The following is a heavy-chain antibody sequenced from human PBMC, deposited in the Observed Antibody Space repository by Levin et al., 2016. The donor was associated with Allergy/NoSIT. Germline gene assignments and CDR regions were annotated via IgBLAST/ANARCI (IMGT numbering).Heavy chain of an antibody. V-gene: IGHV3-11*01. D-gene: IGHD1-26*01. J-gene: IGHJ6*02. CDR2: ISSSGSTI. CDR3: ARGPQEEWEFGWSMDV. Sequence: WIRQPPGKGLEWVSYISSSGSTIYYADSVKGRFTISRDNAKNSLYLQMNSLRAEDTAVYYCARGPQEEWEFGWSMDVWGQGTTVTVSS.